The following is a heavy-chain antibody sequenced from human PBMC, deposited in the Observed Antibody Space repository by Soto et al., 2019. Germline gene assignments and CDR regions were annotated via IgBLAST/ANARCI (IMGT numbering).Heavy chain of an antibody. CDR3: ARDESAGYFCGGDCYAFDY. J-gene: IGHJ4*02. CDR1: GGTFSSYA. D-gene: IGHD2-21*02. V-gene: IGHV1-69*13. CDR2: IIPIFGTA. Sequence: VKVSCKASGGTFSSYAISWVRQAPGQGLEWMGGIIPIFGTANYAQKFQGRVTITADESTSTAYMELSSLRPEDTAVYYCARDESAGYFCGGDCYAFDYWGQGTLVTVSS.